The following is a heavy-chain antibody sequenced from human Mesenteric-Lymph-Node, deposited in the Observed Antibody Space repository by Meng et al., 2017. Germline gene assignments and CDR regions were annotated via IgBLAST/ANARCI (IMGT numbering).Heavy chain of an antibody. CDR3: AYCRSVAGLT. CDR1: GFSLSTSGVG. D-gene: IGHD6-19*01. Sequence: SGPTLVKPTQTLTLTWTFSGFSLSTSGVGVGWIRQPPAKALEWLALIYWDDDKRYSPSLKSRLTITKDTPRNQVVLTMTNMDPVDTATYYCAYCRSVAGLTWGQGTLVTVSS. CDR2: IYWDDDK. J-gene: IGHJ5*02. V-gene: IGHV2-5*02.